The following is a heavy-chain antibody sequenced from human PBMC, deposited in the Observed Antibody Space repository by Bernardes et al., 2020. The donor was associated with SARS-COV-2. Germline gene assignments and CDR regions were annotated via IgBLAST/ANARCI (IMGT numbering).Heavy chain of an antibody. CDR1: GYNFISYA. J-gene: IGHJ4*02. CDR3: ARPRLEPTYGDYVCLDF. CDR2: VNAGNGNT. Sequence: ASVKVSCKASGYNFISYAMYWVRQAPGQGLEWMGWVNAGNGNTKYSQKFQGRITLTRDSYADIVYMELSRLTPEDTAVYFCARPRLEPTYGDYVCLDFWGQGTLVTVSS. V-gene: IGHV1-3*01. D-gene: IGHD4-17*01.